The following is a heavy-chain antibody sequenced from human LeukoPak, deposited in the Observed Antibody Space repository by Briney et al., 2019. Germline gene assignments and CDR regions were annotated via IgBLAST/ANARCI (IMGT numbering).Heavy chain of an antibody. D-gene: IGHD1-1*01. Sequence: GGSLRLSCAASGFTFSSYWMHWVRQAPGRGLVWVSRINSDGSSTSYADSVKGRFTISRDNAKNTLYLQMNSLRAEDTAVYYCARETGKRGMDVWGQGTTVTVSS. V-gene: IGHV3-74*01. J-gene: IGHJ6*02. CDR3: ARETGKRGMDV. CDR1: GFTFSSYW. CDR2: INSDGSST.